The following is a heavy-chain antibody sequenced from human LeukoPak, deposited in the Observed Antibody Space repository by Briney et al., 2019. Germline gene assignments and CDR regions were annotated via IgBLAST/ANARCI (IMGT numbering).Heavy chain of an antibody. D-gene: IGHD1-26*01. CDR2: ISGSGSNT. CDR3: AKKYSTGLDP. CDR1: GFTFSNHG. Sequence: GGSLRLSRAASGFTFSNHGMSWVRQAPGKGLEWVSDISGSGSNTYYADSVKGRFTISRDNSKNTLYLQMNSLRVEDTAVYYCAKKYSTGLDPWGQGTLVTVSS. V-gene: IGHV3-23*01. J-gene: IGHJ5*02.